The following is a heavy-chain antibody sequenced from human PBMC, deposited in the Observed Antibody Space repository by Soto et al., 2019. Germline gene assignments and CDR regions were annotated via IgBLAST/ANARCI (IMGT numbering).Heavy chain of an antibody. CDR1: GGSISSGGYS. CDR3: ARGSKEGYYYDSSGYYGNAFDI. V-gene: IGHV4-30-2*01. Sequence: SETLSLTCAVSGGSISSGGYSWSWIRQPPGKGLEWIGYIYHSGSTNYNPSLKSRVTISVDRSKNQFSLKPSSVTAADTAVYYCARGSKEGYYYDSSGYYGNAFDIWGQGTMVTVSS. CDR2: IYHSGST. J-gene: IGHJ3*02. D-gene: IGHD3-22*01.